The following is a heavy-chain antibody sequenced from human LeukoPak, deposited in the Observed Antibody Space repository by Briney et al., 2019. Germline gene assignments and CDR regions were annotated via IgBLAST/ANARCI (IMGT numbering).Heavy chain of an antibody. CDR3: STDPRLLMY. Sequence: LSLTCTVSGGSISSGRYYWSWIRQTPGKGLEWLAYISGSGSDIYFADSVKGRFTISRDNAKNSLYLQVNSLRPEDTALYYCSTDPRLLMYWGHGTLVTVSS. CDR2: ISGSGSDI. V-gene: IGHV3-11*01. J-gene: IGHJ4*01. D-gene: IGHD2-8*01. CDR1: GGSISSGRYY.